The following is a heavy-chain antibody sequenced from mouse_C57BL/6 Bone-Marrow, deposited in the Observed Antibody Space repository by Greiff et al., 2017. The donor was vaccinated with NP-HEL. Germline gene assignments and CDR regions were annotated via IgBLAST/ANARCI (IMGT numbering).Heavy chain of an antibody. V-gene: IGHV1-54*01. CDR2: INPGSGGT. Sequence: VQLQQSGAELVRPGTSVKVSCKASGYAFTNYLIEWVKQRPGQGLEWIGVINPGSGGTNYNEKFKGKATLTADKSSSTAYMQLSSLTSEDSAVYFCARWYYDDFGCRGQGATLTVSS. CDR1: GYAFTNYL. J-gene: IGHJ2*01. CDR3: ARWYYDDFGC. D-gene: IGHD2-4*01.